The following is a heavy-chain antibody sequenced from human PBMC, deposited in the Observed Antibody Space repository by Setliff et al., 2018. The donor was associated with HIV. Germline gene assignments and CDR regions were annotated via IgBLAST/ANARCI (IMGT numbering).Heavy chain of an antibody. CDR2: IYNSAST. CDR3: ARHSPSDY. J-gene: IGHJ4*02. Sequence: SETLSLTCTVSGDSISTDYWTWIRQPPGQGLEWIGYIYNSASTSYNPSLKSRVTISVDTSKNQFSLKLSSVTAADTAVYYCARHSPSDYWGQGTLVTVSS. CDR1: GDSISTDY. V-gene: IGHV4-59*08.